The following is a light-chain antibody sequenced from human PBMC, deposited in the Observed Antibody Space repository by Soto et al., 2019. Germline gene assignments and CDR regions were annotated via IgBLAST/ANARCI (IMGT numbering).Light chain of an antibody. CDR3: QQYNNWPPGT. CDR1: QSVSSN. J-gene: IGKJ1*01. Sequence: EIVMTQSQATLSVSPGERATLSCRASQSVSSNLAWYQQKPCQAHRLLIYGASTRATGIPARFSGGGSGTACTLTSSSLQSEDFGVYYCQQYNNWPPGTFGQGTNVEIK. CDR2: GAS. V-gene: IGKV3-15*01.